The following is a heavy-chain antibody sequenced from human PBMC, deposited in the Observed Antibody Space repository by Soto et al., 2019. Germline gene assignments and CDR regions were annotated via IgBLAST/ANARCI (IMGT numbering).Heavy chain of an antibody. CDR1: GFTFSSYG. V-gene: IGHV3-30*18. J-gene: IGHJ6*02. D-gene: IGHD6-13*01. Sequence: PGGSLRLSCAASGFTFSSYGMHWVRQAPGKGLEWVAVISYDGSNKYYADSVKGRFTISRDNSKNTLYLQMNSLRAEDTAVYYCAKDEVYSSTGYYGMDVWGQGTTVTVSS. CDR2: ISYDGSNK. CDR3: AKDEVYSSTGYYGMDV.